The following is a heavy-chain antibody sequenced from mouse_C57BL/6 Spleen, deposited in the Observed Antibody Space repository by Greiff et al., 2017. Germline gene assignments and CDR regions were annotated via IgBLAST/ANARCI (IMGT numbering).Heavy chain of an antibody. Sequence: QVQLQQPGAELVKPGASVKLSCKASGYTFTSYWMQWVKQRPGQGLEWIGEIDPSDSYTNYNQKFKGKATLTVDTSSSTAYMQLSSLTSEDSAVYYWASLNGYAMDYWGQGTSVTVSS. CDR1: GYTFTSYW. D-gene: IGHD1-2*01. CDR3: ASLNGYAMDY. J-gene: IGHJ4*01. CDR2: IDPSDSYT. V-gene: IGHV1-50*01.